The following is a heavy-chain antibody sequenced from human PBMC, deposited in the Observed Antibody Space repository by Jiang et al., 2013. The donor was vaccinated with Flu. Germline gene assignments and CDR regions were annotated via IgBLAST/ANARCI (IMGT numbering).Heavy chain of an antibody. CDR3: ARMTLDSTDETSRGYYFDY. Sequence: GAEVKKPGESLRISCKGSGYSFTSYWISWVRQMPGKGLEWMGRIDPSDSYTNYSPSFQGHVTISADKSISTAYLQWSSLKASDTAMYYCARMTLDSTDETSRGYYFDYWGQGTLVTVSS. J-gene: IGHJ4*02. CDR2: IDPSDSYT. V-gene: IGHV5-10-1*01. D-gene: IGHD3-22*01. CDR1: GYSFTSYW.